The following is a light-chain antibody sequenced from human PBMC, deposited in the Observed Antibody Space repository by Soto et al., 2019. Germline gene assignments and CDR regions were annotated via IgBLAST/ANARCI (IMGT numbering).Light chain of an antibody. CDR1: QSISTW. CDR2: TAS. CDR3: QHYNRYSPYT. Sequence: DIQMTQFPSTLSASIGDRVTITCRASQSISTWLAWYQQKAGKAPKLLIYTASSLETGVPSRFSGSGSGTEFTLTISSLQPDDFATYYCQHYNRYSPYTFGGGTKVEIK. J-gene: IGKJ4*01. V-gene: IGKV1-5*03.